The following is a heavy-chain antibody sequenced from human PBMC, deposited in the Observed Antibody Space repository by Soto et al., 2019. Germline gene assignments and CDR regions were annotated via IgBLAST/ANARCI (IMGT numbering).Heavy chain of an antibody. CDR3: AKKRYSSSWYGDYYFDY. CDR2: ISGSGGST. CDR1: GFTFSSYA. Sequence: EVQLLESGGGLVQPGGSLRLSCAASGFTFSSYAMSWVRQAPGKGLEWVSAISGSGGSTYYADSVKGRFTISRDNPKNTLYLQMNSLRAEDTAVYYCAKKRYSSSWYGDYYFDYWGQGTLVTVSS. V-gene: IGHV3-23*01. D-gene: IGHD6-13*01. J-gene: IGHJ4*02.